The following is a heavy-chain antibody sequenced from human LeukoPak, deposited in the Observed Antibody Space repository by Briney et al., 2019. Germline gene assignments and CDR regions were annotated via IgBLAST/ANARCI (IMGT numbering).Heavy chain of an antibody. Sequence: ASVKVSCKASGYTFTSYGIIWVRQAPGQGLEWMGWFSAYNGDTNYAQKLQGRVTMTTDTSTSTAYMELRSLRSDDTAVYYCGRAADSGSYYNSGFDYWGQGTLVTVSS. CDR2: FSAYNGDT. V-gene: IGHV1-18*01. D-gene: IGHD3-10*01. CDR1: GYTFTSYG. J-gene: IGHJ4*02. CDR3: GRAADSGSYYNSGFDY.